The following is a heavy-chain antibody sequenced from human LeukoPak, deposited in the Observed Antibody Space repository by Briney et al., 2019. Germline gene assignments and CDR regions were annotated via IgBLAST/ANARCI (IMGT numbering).Heavy chain of an antibody. V-gene: IGHV3-64*01. J-gene: IGHJ4*02. Sequence: GGSLRLSCAVSGFTFTTYSMHWVRQAPGKGLEYVAGISHNGETTYYATSVKGRFNISRDNSKNTVYLQMGSLRTEDTGVYYCARGRGDISARPFFDCRGGQGSPVTVSS. CDR1: GFTFTTYS. D-gene: IGHD3/OR15-3a*01. CDR2: ISHNGETT. CDR3: ARGRGDISARPFFDCR.